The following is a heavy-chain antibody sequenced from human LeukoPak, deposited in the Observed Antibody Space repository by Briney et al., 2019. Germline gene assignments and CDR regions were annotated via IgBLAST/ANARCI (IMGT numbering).Heavy chain of an antibody. CDR1: GYTFTGYY. CDR3: ASLSGPYSGSYLGYNYYYYGMDV. D-gene: IGHD1-26*01. Sequence: ASVKVSCKASGYTFTGYYMHWVRQAPGQGLEWMGWINPNSGGTTYAQKFQGRVTMTRDTSISTAYMELSRLRSDDTAVYYCASLSGPYSGSYLGYNYYYYGMDVWGQGTTVTVSS. CDR2: INPNSGGT. V-gene: IGHV1-2*02. J-gene: IGHJ6*02.